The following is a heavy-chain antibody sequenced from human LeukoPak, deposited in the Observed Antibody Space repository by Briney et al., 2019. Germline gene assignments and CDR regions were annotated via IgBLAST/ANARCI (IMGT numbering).Heavy chain of an antibody. CDR2: ISSSRSYI. V-gene: IGHV3-21*01. Sequence: GGSLRLSCAASGFTFSSYSMNWVRQAPGKGLEWVSSISSSRSYIYYADSVKGRFTISRDNAKKSLYLRMNSLRAEDTAVYYCARVLNYYHNSGYYPDAFDIWGQGTMVTVSS. CDR3: ARVLNYYHNSGYYPDAFDI. CDR1: GFTFSSYS. J-gene: IGHJ3*02. D-gene: IGHD3-22*01.